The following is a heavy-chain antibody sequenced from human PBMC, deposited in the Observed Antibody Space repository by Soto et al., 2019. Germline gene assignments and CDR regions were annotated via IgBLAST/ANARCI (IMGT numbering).Heavy chain of an antibody. CDR3: ARRDRSGFSYWLDT. J-gene: IGHJ5*02. D-gene: IGHD3-22*01. CDR2: IYFSGTT. CDR1: GGSISSGDYY. V-gene: IGHV4-31*03. Sequence: QVQLQESGPGLVKPSQTLSLTCTVSGGSISSGDYYWSWIRQHPGKGLEWIGTIYFSGTTYYNPSLKSRVTISVDTSKNQFSLNLSSVTAADTAVYYCARRDRSGFSYWLDTWGQGDLGTVSS.